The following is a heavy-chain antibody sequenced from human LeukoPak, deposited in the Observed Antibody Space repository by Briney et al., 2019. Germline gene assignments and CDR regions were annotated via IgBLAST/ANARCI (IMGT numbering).Heavy chain of an antibody. Sequence: GGSLRLSCAASGFTFNKYAMTWVRQAPDKGLEWVSSISESGGDAFYADSVKGRFTISRDNSRNTLYLQMNSLRAEDTAVYYCAREAASSFDYWGQGTLVTVSS. D-gene: IGHD1-26*01. CDR3: AREAASSFDY. CDR2: ISESGGDA. J-gene: IGHJ4*02. CDR1: GFTFNKYA. V-gene: IGHV3-23*01.